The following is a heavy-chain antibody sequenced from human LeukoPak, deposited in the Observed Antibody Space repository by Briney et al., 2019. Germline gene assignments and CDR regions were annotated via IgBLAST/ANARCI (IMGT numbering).Heavy chain of an antibody. CDR1: GGSFSGDC. D-gene: IGHD3-22*01. J-gene: IGHJ5*02. Sequence: SETLTLTCAVYGGSFSGDCWSWIRQSPGKGLEWIGEIYHSGSTNYNPSLKSRVTISVDKSKNQFSLKLSSVTAADTAVYYSAATTSGYYFPNWFDPWGQGTLVTVSS. V-gene: IGHV4-34*01. CDR2: IYHSGST. CDR3: AATTSGYYFPNWFDP.